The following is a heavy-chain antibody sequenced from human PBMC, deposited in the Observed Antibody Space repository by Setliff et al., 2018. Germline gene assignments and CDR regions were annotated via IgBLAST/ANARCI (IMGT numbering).Heavy chain of an antibody. J-gene: IGHJ6*02. CDR2: ISGNGITI. V-gene: IGHV3-11*04. Sequence: GGSLRLSCAASGFSFSDYYMSWVRQAPGKGLEWILKISGNGITIYYADSVRGRFTISRDNAKNSLYLQMNSLRAEDTALYYCARDGVFYAMDVWGHGTTVTVSS. CDR3: ARDGVFYAMDV. D-gene: IGHD3-10*01. CDR1: GFSFSDYY.